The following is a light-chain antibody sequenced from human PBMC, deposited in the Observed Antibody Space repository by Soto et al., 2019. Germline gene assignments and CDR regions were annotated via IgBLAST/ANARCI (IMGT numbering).Light chain of an antibody. J-gene: IGLJ3*02. CDR3: SSYTGSSTLV. V-gene: IGLV2-14*01. CDR1: SSDVGGYNY. Sequence: QSALTQPASVSGSPGQSITIFCTGTSSDVGGYNYVSWYQQHPGKAPKLMIYEVSNRPSGVSNRFSGSKSGNTASLTISGLQADDEADYYCSSYTGSSTLVFGGGTKVTVL. CDR2: EVS.